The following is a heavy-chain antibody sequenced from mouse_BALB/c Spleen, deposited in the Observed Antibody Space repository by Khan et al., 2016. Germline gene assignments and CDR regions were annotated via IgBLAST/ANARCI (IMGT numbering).Heavy chain of an antibody. CDR1: GYSITSDYT. J-gene: IGHJ2*01. D-gene: IGHD1-2*01. CDR3: AVIHYYGYFDY. CDR2: INYSGST. V-gene: IGHV3-2*02. Sequence: VQLKESGPDLVKPSQSLSLTCTVTGYSITSDYTWNWIRQFPGNKLEWMGYINYSGSTIYNPSLKSRISITRDTSKNQFFLQLNSVTTEDTATYYCAVIHYYGYFDYWGQGTTLTVSS.